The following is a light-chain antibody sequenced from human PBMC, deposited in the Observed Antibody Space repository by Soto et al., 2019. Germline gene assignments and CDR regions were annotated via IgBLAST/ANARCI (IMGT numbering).Light chain of an antibody. CDR3: CLYAGISTYYV. Sequence: QSALTQPASVSGSPGQSITISCTGTSSDIGSYNLVSWYQQHPGKAPKLIIYVGSKRPSGVSNRFSGSKSGNTASLTISGLQPEDEADYYCCLYAGISTYYVFGTGTKVTVL. J-gene: IGLJ1*01. CDR2: VGS. CDR1: SSDIGSYNL. V-gene: IGLV2-23*01.